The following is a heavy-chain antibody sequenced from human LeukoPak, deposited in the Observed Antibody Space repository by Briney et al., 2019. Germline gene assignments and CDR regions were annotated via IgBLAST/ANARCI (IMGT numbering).Heavy chain of an antibody. Sequence: PGGSLRLSCAASGFTFSSYAMHWVRQAPGKGLEWVAVISYDGSNKYYADSVKGRFTISRDNSKNTLYLQMNSLRAEDTAVYYCARVSTERESLGEISPLSDYYYNGMDVWGQGTPVTVSS. V-gene: IGHV3-30-3*01. CDR3: ARVSTERESLGEISPLSDYYYNGMDV. D-gene: IGHD3-16*02. CDR2: ISYDGSNK. J-gene: IGHJ6*02. CDR1: GFTFSSYA.